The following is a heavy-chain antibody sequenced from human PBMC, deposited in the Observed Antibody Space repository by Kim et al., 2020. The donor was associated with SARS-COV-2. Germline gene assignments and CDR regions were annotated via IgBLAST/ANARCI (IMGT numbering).Heavy chain of an antibody. J-gene: IGHJ4*02. D-gene: IGHD5-18*01. CDR2: INHSGST. V-gene: IGHV4-34*01. CDR3: ARRGYSYGFDY. CDR1: GGSFSGYY. Sequence: SETLSLTCAVYGGSFSGYYWSWIRQPPGKGLEWIGEINHSGSTNYNPSLKSRVTISVDTSKNQFSLKLSSVTAADTAVYYCARRGYSYGFDYWGQGTLVTVSS.